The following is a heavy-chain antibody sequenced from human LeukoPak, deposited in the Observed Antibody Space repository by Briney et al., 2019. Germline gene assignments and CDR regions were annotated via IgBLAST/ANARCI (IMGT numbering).Heavy chain of an antibody. CDR1: GGSIRSSYYY. CDR2: IYDSGST. D-gene: IGHD3-3*01. CDR3: AGRFLEWLLDY. Sequence: SETLSLTCTVSGGSIRSSYYYWGWIRQPPGKGLEWIGSIYDSGSTYYNPSLKSRVTVSVDTSKNQFSLKLSSVTAADTAVYYCAGRFLEWLLDYWGQGTLVTVSS. V-gene: IGHV4-39*01. J-gene: IGHJ4*02.